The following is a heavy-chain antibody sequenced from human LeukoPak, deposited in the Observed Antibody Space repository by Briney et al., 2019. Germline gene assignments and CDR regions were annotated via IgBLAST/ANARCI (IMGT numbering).Heavy chain of an antibody. CDR2: IFSGDRT. D-gene: IGHD4-23*01. CDR1: GFTVSSNY. CDR3: LTIVETPIDAFDI. V-gene: IGHV3-66*01. Sequence: PGGSLRLSCAASGFTVSSNYMSWVRQAPGKGLEWVSVIFSGDRTFYADSVKGRFTISIDDAKETLFLQMNSLTAEDTAVYYCLTIVETPIDAFDIWGQGAMVTVSS. J-gene: IGHJ3*02.